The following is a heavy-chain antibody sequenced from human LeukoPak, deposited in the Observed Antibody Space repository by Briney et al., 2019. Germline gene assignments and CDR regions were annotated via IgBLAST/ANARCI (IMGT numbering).Heavy chain of an antibody. D-gene: IGHD2-2*01. Sequence: GGSLRLSCAASGNYWMHWVRQAPGKGLVWVSHINGDGSWTTYADSVKGRFTISNDNAKNTVCLQMNNLRAEDTAVYYCVSFYETYWGRGTLVTVSS. CDR2: INGDGSWT. CDR1: GNYW. J-gene: IGHJ4*02. V-gene: IGHV3-74*01. CDR3: VSFYETY.